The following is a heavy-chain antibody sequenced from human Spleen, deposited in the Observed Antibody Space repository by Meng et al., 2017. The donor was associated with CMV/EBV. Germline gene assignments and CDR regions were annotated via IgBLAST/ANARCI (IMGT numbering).Heavy chain of an antibody. V-gene: IGHV4-34*01. CDR2: INHSGST. Sequence: YYWSWIRQPPGTGLEWIGEINHSGSTNYNPSLKSRVTISVDTSKNQFSLKLSSVTAADTAVYYCARGGSSGSYDFWSGYYSGGWFDPWGQGTLVTVSS. D-gene: IGHD3-3*01. CDR3: ARGGSSGSYDFWSGYYSGGWFDP. J-gene: IGHJ5*02. CDR1: YY.